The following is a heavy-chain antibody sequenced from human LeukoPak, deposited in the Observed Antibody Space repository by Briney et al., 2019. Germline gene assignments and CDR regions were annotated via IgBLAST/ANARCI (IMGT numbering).Heavy chain of an antibody. Sequence: SVKVSCKASGGTFSSYAISWVRQAPGEGLEWTGGIIPIFGTANYAQKFQGRVTITADESTSTAYMELSSLRSEDTAVYYCARSGMGATYYNWFDPWGQGTLVTVSS. D-gene: IGHD1-26*01. CDR1: GGTFSSYA. V-gene: IGHV1-69*13. CDR2: IIPIFGTA. J-gene: IGHJ5*02. CDR3: ARSGMGATYYNWFDP.